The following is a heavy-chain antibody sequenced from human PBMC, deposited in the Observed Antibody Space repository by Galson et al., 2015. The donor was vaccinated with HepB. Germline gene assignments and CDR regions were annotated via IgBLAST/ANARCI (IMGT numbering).Heavy chain of an antibody. D-gene: IGHD3-22*01. Sequence: SLRLSCAASGFTFSDYYMSWIRQAPGKGLEWVSYISSSSSYTNYADSVKGRFTISRDNAKNSLYLQMNSLRAEDTAVYYCARRVSLFYDSSGYSTYYFDYWGQGTLVTVSS. J-gene: IGHJ4*02. V-gene: IGHV3-11*03. CDR1: GFTFSDYY. CDR2: ISSSSSYT. CDR3: ARRVSLFYDSSGYSTYYFDY.